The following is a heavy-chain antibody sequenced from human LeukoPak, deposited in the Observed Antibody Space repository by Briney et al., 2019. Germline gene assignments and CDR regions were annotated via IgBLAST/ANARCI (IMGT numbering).Heavy chain of an antibody. CDR3: AKVLWFGELWSGMDV. CDR1: GFTFSSYA. Sequence: GGSLRLSCAASGFTFSSYAMGWVRQAPGKGLEWVSAISGSGGSTYYADSVKGRFTISRDNSKNTLYLQMNSLRAEDTAVYYCAKVLWFGELWSGMDVWGQGTTVTVSS. J-gene: IGHJ6*02. D-gene: IGHD3-10*01. V-gene: IGHV3-23*01. CDR2: ISGSGGST.